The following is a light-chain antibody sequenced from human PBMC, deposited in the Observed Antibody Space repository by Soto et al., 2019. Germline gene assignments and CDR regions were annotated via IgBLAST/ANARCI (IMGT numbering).Light chain of an antibody. CDR3: QQSSNWPIT. CDR2: DAS. CDR1: QSVSSY. J-gene: IGKJ5*01. Sequence: EIVMTQSPATLSVSPGERATLSCRASQSVSSYLAWYQQKPGQAARLLIDDASSRPTGIPDWFSGSGSGTDFTPTISSLEPEDFSVYYCQQSSNWPITFGKGKGLGF. V-gene: IGKV3-11*01.